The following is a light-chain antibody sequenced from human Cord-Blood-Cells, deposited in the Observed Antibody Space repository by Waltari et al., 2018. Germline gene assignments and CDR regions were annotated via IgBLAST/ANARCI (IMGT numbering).Light chain of an antibody. Sequence: QSVLTQPPSASGTPGQRVTISCSGSSSNIGSNPVNWYQQLPGTAPKLLIYSNNQRPSGVPDRFPGSKSGTSASLAISGLQSEDEADYYCAAWDDSLNGWVFGGGTKLTVL. CDR3: AAWDDSLNGWV. J-gene: IGLJ3*02. CDR2: SNN. CDR1: SSNIGSNP. V-gene: IGLV1-44*01.